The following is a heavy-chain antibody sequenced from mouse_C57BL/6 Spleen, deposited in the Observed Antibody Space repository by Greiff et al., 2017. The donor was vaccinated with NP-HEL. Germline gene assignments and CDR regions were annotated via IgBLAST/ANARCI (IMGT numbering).Heavy chain of an antibody. D-gene: IGHD2-4*01. CDR1: GYTFTSYW. CDR3: ARGGLRPGWFAY. V-gene: IGHV1-55*01. Sequence: VQLQQPGAELVKPGASVKMSCKASGYTFTSYWITWVKQRPGQGLEWIGDIYPGSGSTNYNEKFKSKATLTVDTSSSTAYMQLSSLTSEDSAVYYCARGGLRPGWFAYWGQGTLVTVSA. J-gene: IGHJ3*01. CDR2: IYPGSGST.